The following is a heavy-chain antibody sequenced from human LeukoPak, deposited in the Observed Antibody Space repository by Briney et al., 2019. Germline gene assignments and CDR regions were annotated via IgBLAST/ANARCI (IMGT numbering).Heavy chain of an antibody. Sequence: AGGSLRLSCAASGFTFSRYDVHWVRQATGKGLEWVSGIGTAGDTYYAGSVKGRFTISRENAKNSLYLQMNSLTAGDTAVYYCAGAGSETQWRAFDFWGQGALVTVFS. CDR3: AGAGSETQWRAFDF. V-gene: IGHV3-13*01. J-gene: IGHJ4*02. CDR1: GFTFSRYD. CDR2: IGTAGDT. D-gene: IGHD6-19*01.